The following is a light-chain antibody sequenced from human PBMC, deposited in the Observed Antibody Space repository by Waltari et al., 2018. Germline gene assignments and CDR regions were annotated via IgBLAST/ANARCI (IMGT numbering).Light chain of an antibody. CDR1: SSDVGGYDY. CDR2: DVY. CDR3: CAYAYTYWV. J-gene: IGLJ3*02. Sequence: QSALTQSRSVSGSPGQSVTISCTGTSSDVGGYDYVSWYQQHPGKAPKLVIYDVYKRPSGVPDRFSASKSGNTASLTISGLQADDEADYYRCAYAYTYWVFGGGTKVTVL. V-gene: IGLV2-11*01.